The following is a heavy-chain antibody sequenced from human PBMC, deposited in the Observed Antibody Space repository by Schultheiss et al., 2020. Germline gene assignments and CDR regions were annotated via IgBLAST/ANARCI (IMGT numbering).Heavy chain of an antibody. CDR3: AKGDQWLVRFVG. CDR1: GFTFSSYA. Sequence: GGSLRLSCSASGFTFSSYAMHWVRQATGKGLEWVSAISGSGGSTYYADSVKGRFTISRDNSKNTLYLQMNSLRAEDTAVYYCAKGDQWLVRFVGWGQGTLVTVSS. J-gene: IGHJ4*02. CDR2: ISGSGGST. D-gene: IGHD6-19*01. V-gene: IGHV3-23*01.